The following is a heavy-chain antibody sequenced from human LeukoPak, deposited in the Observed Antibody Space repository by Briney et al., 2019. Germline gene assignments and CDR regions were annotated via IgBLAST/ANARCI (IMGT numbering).Heavy chain of an antibody. D-gene: IGHD1-26*01. V-gene: IGHV3-11*03. CDR1: GFSFSDYC. CDR2: ISSSGSHT. Sequence: PGGTLRLSCVASGFSFSDYCMSWIRQAPGKGLEWVSYISSSGSHTNYADSVTGRFTISRNNAKKSLHLQMNSLRAEDTAVYYCARHPDGSLSLDYWGQGTLVTVSS. J-gene: IGHJ4*02. CDR3: ARHPDGSLSLDY.